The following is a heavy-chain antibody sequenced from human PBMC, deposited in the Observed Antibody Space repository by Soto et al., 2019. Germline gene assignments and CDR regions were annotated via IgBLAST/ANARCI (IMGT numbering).Heavy chain of an antibody. J-gene: IGHJ3*02. CDR1: GYTFTSYY. CDR3: ARDPGITRIVVARPGDAFDI. D-gene: IGHD3-22*01. CDR2: INPSGGST. Sequence: QVQLVQSGAEVKKPGASVKVSCKASGYTFTSYYMPWVRQAPGQGLEWMGIINPSGGSTSYAQKFQGRFTRTRDTSPSTVYREMSRLRSEDTAVYFCARDPGITRIVVARPGDAFDIWGQGTMVTVSS. V-gene: IGHV1-46*01.